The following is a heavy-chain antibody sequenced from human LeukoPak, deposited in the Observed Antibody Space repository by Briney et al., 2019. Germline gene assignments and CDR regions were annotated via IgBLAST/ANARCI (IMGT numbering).Heavy chain of an antibody. J-gene: IGHJ5*02. CDR3: ARWKLDWNYGDWFDP. V-gene: IGHV4-61*01. CDR1: GGSFSSGSYY. CDR2: IYYSGST. D-gene: IGHD1-7*01. Sequence: SETLSLTCTVSGGSFSSGSYYWSWIRQPPGKGLEWIGYIYYSGSTNYNPSLKSRVTISVDTSKNQFSLKLSSVTAADTAVYYCARWKLDWNYGDWFDPWGQGTLVTVSS.